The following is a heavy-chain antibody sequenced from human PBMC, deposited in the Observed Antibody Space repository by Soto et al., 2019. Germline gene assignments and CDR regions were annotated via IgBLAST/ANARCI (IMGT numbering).Heavy chain of an antibody. Sequence: QVQLQESGPGLVKPSQTLSLTCTVSGGSISSGGYFWSWVRQHPGKGLEWIGNIYYSGRTYYNPSFKSLVTISVDTSKNQFSLKLSSVTAADTAVYYCARFAREENPKVGSWYYFDYWGQRTRVTVSS. J-gene: IGHJ4*02. CDR1: GGSISSGGYF. V-gene: IGHV4-31*01. CDR3: ARFAREENPKVGSWYYFDY. CDR2: IYYSGRT. D-gene: IGHD6-13*01.